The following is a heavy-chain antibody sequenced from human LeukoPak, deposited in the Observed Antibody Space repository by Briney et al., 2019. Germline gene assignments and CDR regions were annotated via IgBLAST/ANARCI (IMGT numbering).Heavy chain of an antibody. J-gene: IGHJ4*02. Sequence: GGSLRHSCPASRFTHSSYWMSSVRQAPGKGLEWVANIKQDGSEKYYVDSVKGRFTISRDNAKNSPYLQMNSLRAEDTAVYYCVRIRVTLVRGVSYYCVYWGQGALVTVSS. V-gene: IGHV3-7*05. CDR2: IKQDGSEK. CDR1: RFTHSSYW. D-gene: IGHD3-10*01. CDR3: VRIRVTLVRGVSYYCVY.